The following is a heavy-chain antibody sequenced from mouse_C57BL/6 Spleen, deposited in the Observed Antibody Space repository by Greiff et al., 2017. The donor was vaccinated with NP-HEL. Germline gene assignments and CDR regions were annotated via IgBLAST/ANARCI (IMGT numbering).Heavy chain of an antibody. D-gene: IGHD2-2*01. Sequence: EVQLVESGPGLVKPSQSLSLTCSVTGYSITSGYYWNWIRQFPGNKLEWMGYISYDGSNNYNPSLKNRISITRDTSKNQFFLKLNSVTTEDTATYYCARDGVTTRGFAYWGQGTLVTVSA. CDR1: GYSITSGYY. V-gene: IGHV3-6*01. CDR2: ISYDGSN. CDR3: ARDGVTTRGFAY. J-gene: IGHJ3*01.